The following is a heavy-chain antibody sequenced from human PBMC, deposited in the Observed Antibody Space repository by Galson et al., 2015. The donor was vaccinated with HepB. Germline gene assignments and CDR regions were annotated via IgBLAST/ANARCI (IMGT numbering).Heavy chain of an antibody. CDR2: ISSSGISS. D-gene: IGHD1-26*01. Sequence: SLRLSCAASGFTFSNFFMNWVRQAPGKGLEWVSGISSSGISSSYADAVKVRFTISRANYKNKLFLQMNSLRADDTAVYYCAKDQEGSHFGGYWGQGALVTVSS. V-gene: IGHV3-23*01. CDR1: GFTFSNFF. CDR3: AKDQEGSHFGGY. J-gene: IGHJ4*02.